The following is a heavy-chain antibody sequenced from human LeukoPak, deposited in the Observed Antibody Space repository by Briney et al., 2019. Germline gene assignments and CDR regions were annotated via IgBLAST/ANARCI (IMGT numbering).Heavy chain of an antibody. J-gene: IGHJ4*02. V-gene: IGHV3-53*01. CDR3: ARERRYCSGDNCYSGLDY. CDR1: GFTLSSNY. CDR2: IHSGGTT. D-gene: IGHD2-15*01. Sequence: GGSLRLSCAVSGFTLSSNYMSWVRQAPGKGLEWVSLIHSGGTTDDADSVKDRFTISRDYSKNTVNIQINSLRAEDTAVYYCARERRYCSGDNCYSGLDYWGQGTLVTVSS.